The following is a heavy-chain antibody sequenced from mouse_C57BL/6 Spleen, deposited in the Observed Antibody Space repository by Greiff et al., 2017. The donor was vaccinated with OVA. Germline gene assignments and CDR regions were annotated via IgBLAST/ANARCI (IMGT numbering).Heavy chain of an antibody. Sequence: QVQLQQPGAELVKPGASVKMSCKASGYTFTSYWITWVKQRPGQGLEWIGDIYPGSGSTNYNEKFKSKATLTVDTSSSTAYMQLSSLTSEDSAVDYCARSRITTVVARYAMDYWGQGTSVTVSS. CDR2: IYPGSGST. J-gene: IGHJ4*01. CDR1: GYTFTSYW. CDR3: ARSRITTVVARYAMDY. D-gene: IGHD1-1*01. V-gene: IGHV1-55*01.